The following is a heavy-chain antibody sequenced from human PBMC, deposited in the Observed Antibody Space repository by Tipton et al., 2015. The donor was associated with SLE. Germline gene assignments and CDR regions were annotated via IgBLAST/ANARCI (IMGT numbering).Heavy chain of an antibody. CDR2: IYYSGST. D-gene: IGHD2-21*02. Sequence: TLSLTCTVSGGSISSGGYYWSWIRQPPGKGLEWIGSIYYSGSTYYNPSLKSRVTISVDTSKNQFSLKLSSVTAADTAVYYCARDLWTGDFGRFDPWGQGTLVTVSS. J-gene: IGHJ5*02. CDR1: GGSISSGGYY. V-gene: IGHV4-39*07. CDR3: ARDLWTGDFGRFDP.